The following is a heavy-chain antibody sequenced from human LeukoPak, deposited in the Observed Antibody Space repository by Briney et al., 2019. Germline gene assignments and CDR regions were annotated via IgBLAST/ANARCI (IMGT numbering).Heavy chain of an antibody. V-gene: IGHV4-59*01. Sequence: SETLSLTCTISDGSISSYYWNWIRQSPGKGLEWIGHIHYSGSTRYNPSLQSRVSISIDTSKNHFSLNLRSVTAVDTAVYYCARWGHFDTSGYFVVDYWGQGTLVTVSS. CDR3: ARWGHFDTSGYFVVDY. J-gene: IGHJ4*02. CDR2: IHYSGST. CDR1: DGSISSYY. D-gene: IGHD3-22*01.